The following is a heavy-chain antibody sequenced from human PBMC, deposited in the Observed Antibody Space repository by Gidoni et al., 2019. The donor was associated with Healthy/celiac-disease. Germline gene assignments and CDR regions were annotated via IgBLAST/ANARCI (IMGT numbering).Heavy chain of an antibody. CDR1: GSTFSSYS. CDR2: ISSSSSYI. CDR3: ARVSPYYYDSSGYSY. Sequence: EVQLVESGGGLVKPGGSLRLSCAASGSTFSSYSMNWVRQAPGKGLEWVSSISSSSSYIYYADSVKGRFTISRDNAKNSLYLQMNSLRAEDTAVYYCARVSPYYYDSSGYSYWGQGTLVTVSS. D-gene: IGHD3-22*01. V-gene: IGHV3-21*01. J-gene: IGHJ4*02.